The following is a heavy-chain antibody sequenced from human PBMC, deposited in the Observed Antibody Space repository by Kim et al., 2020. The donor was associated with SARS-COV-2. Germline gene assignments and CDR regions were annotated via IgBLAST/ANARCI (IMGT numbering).Heavy chain of an antibody. CDR2: ISGSGGST. CDR1: GFTFSSYA. CDR3: ANSPGIAAAGGGGYYYGMDV. D-gene: IGHD6-13*01. J-gene: IGHJ6*02. V-gene: IGHV3-23*01. Sequence: GGSLRLSCAASGFTFSSYAMSWVRQAPGKGLEWVSAISGSGGSTYYADSVKGRFTISRDNSKNTLYLQMNSLRAEDTAVYYCANSPGIAAAGGGGYYYGMDVWGQGTTVTVSS.